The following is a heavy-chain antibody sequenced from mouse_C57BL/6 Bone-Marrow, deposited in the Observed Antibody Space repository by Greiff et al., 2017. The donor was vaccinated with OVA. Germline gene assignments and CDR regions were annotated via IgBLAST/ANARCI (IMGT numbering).Heavy chain of an antibody. CDR2: INPYNGGT. CDR3: AREGDGSSWGWYFDV. V-gene: IGHV1-19*01. Sequence: VQLQQSGPVLVKPGASVKMSCKASGYTFTDYYMNWVKQSHGKSLEWIGVINPYNGGTSYNQKFKGKATLTVDKSSSTAYMELNSLTSEDSAVYYCAREGDGSSWGWYFDVWGTGTTVTVSS. CDR1: GYTFTDYY. J-gene: IGHJ1*03. D-gene: IGHD1-1*01.